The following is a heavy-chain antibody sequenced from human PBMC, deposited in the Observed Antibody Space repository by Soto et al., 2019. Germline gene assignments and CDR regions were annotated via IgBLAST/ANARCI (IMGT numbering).Heavy chain of an antibody. CDR2: IYSGGTT. Sequence: EVPLVESGGGLVLPGGSLRLSCAASGFTVSSNYMTWVRQAPGKGLEWVSNIYSGGTTSYADSVKGRFTISRDNSKNTLFLQMNSLRDDDTAVYYCASGASGNYRWGQGTLVTVSS. CDR1: GFTVSSNY. J-gene: IGHJ4*02. D-gene: IGHD3-10*01. V-gene: IGHV3-66*01. CDR3: ASGASGNYR.